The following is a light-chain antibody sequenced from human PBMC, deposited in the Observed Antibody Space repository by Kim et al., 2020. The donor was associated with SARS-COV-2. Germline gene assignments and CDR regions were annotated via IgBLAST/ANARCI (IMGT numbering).Light chain of an antibody. J-gene: IGLJ2*01. V-gene: IGLV9-49*01. CDR1: SGYSNYK. CDR2: VGTGGIVG. CDR3: GADHGSGSNFVLV. Sequence: QPVLTQPPSASASLGASVTLTCTLSSGYSNYKVDWYQQRPGTGPRFVMRVGTGGIVGSKGDGIPDRFSVLGSGLNRYLTIKNIQEEDESDYHCGADHGSGSNFVLVFGGGTQLTVL.